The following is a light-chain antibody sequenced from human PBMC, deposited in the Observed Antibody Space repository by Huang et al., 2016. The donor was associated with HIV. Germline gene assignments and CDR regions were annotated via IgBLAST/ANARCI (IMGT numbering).Light chain of an antibody. V-gene: IGKV3-11*01. CDR1: QSVSSC. J-gene: IGKJ5*01. CDR2: DAS. Sequence: EIVLTYSPATLSLSPGERATLPCRASQSVSSCVDWYQQIPGQAPRLLIYDASTRATGIPALFSGSGYGTDFTLTISRLDPEDFAVYYCQQRSNSITFGQGTRLEIK. CDR3: QQRSNSIT.